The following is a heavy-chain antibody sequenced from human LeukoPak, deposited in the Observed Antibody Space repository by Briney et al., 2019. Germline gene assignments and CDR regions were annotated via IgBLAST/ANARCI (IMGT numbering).Heavy chain of an antibody. CDR2: ISYDRSNK. D-gene: IGHD3-10*01. CDR3: AKGSYYYGSTESTGSWYFDL. Sequence: PGGSLRLSCEASGFTFSGYGMHWVRQAPGQGLEWVAVISYDRSNKYCADSVKGRFTISRDNSKNTLYLQMNSPRAEDTAVYYCAKGSYYYGSTESTGSWYFDLWGRGTLVTVSS. V-gene: IGHV3-30*18. J-gene: IGHJ2*01. CDR1: GFTFSGYG.